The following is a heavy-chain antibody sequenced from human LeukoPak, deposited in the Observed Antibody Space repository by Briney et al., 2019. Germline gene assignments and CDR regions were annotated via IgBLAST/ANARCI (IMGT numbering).Heavy chain of an antibody. CDR2: INPDGTYT. CDR3: DGYRDCNIDL. D-gene: IGHD2-21*01. CDR1: GFNFNTYW. Sequence: GESLILSCVASGFNFNTYWMPSVRQVPAKGLMSVSRINPDGTYTNYAGSMKSRFTITCANAANTLYLQMNSLRADDAAVYDSDGYRDCNIDLWAQGTLVTVSS. V-gene: IGHV3-74*01. J-gene: IGHJ5*02.